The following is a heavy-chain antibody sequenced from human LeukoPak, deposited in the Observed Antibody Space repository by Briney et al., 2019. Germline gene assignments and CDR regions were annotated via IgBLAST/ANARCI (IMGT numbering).Heavy chain of an antibody. CDR1: GFSFSDYG. CDR2: IRYDGSNK. J-gene: IGHJ6*03. D-gene: IGHD3-3*01. V-gene: IGHV3-30*02. CDR3: AKRVVIKSTDYFYYYIHV. Sequence: PGGSLRLSCEASGFSFSDYGMHWVRQAPGKGLEWVAFIRYDGSNKYYADSVKGRFTVSRDNSQSTLYLQMNRLRVEDTAVYYCAKRVVIKSTDYFYYYIHVWGKGTMVTVSS.